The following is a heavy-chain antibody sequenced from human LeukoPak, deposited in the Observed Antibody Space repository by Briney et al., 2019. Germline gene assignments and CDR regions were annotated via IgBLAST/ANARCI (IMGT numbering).Heavy chain of an antibody. J-gene: IGHJ6*03. CDR2: IYTSGTT. Sequence: SETLSLTSTVSGGSISSSNYCLTWIRQPAGRGLEWIGHIYTSGTTNYNPSLKSRVTISVDTSKKQFSLKLSSVTAADTAVDYCAKVEGGTYFDSYYGDVWGKGTTVTVSS. D-gene: IGHD3-16*01. CDR3: AKVEGGTYFDSYYGDV. V-gene: IGHV4-61*09. CDR1: GGSISSSNYC.